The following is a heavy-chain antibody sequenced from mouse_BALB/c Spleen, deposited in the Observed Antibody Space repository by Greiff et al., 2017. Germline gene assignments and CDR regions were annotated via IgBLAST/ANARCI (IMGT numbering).Heavy chain of an antibody. D-gene: IGHD2-4*01. V-gene: IGHV5-9-3*01. CDR3: ASRYDYDEFAY. Sequence: DVQLQESGGGLVKPGGSLKLSCAASGFTFSSYAMSWVRQTPEKRLEWVATISSGGSYTYYPDSVKGRFTISRDNAKNTLYLQMSSLRSEDTAMYYCASRYDYDEFAYWGQGTLVTVSA. CDR2: ISSGGSYT. CDR1: GFTFSSYA. J-gene: IGHJ3*01.